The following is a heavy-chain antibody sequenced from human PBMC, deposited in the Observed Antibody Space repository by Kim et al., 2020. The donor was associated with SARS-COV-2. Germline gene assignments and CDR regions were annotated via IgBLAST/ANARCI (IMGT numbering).Heavy chain of an antibody. Sequence: STYHADSVEGRFTISRENSKNTLYLQMSSLRAEDTAVYYCVIYIWNAFYAWGQGTLVTVSS. J-gene: IGHJ5*02. D-gene: IGHD1-1*01. CDR3: VIYIWNAFYA. V-gene: IGHV3-64D*06. CDR2: ST.